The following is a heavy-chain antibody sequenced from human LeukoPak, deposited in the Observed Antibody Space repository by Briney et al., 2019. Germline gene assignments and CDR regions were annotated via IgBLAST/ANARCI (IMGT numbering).Heavy chain of an antibody. V-gene: IGHV1-18*01. J-gene: IGHJ4*02. Sequence: ASVKVSCKASGYTFTNYGITWVRQAPGQGLEWMGWISASNGDTHYSEKFQDRITVTTDTSTSTAYMELRSLVSDDTAVYYCARGSGYGDSPGLHWGQGTLVTVSS. D-gene: IGHD4-17*01. CDR1: GYTFTNYG. CDR3: ARGSGYGDSPGLH. CDR2: ISASNGDT.